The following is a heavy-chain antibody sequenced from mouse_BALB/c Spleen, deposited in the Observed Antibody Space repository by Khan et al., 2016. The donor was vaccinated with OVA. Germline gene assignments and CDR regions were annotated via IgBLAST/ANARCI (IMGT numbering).Heavy chain of an antibody. CDR3: TRDRIDY. J-gene: IGHJ2*01. CDR2: INPTSGNT. V-gene: IGHV1-7*01. Sequence: VQLQESGAELAKPGASVKMSCTASGYTFTTYWMHWVQQRPGQGLEWIGYINPTSGNTDYKEKFKDRATFSADKSTSTAYMQLSSLTSEDSAVYYCTRDRIDYWGQGTTLTVSS. CDR1: GYTFTTYW.